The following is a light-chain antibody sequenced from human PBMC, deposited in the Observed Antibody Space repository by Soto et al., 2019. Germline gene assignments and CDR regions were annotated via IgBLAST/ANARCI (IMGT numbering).Light chain of an antibody. V-gene: IGLV2-14*03. CDR2: DVS. J-gene: IGLJ3*02. Sequence: QSALTQPASVSGSPGQSITISCTGTSSDVGGYNFVSWYQQHPGKAPKLMIYDVSSRPSGVSNRFSGSKSGNTASPTISGLQAEDEGDYYCSSYASSSTVVFGAGTKVTVL. CDR1: SSDVGGYNF. CDR3: SSYASSSTVV.